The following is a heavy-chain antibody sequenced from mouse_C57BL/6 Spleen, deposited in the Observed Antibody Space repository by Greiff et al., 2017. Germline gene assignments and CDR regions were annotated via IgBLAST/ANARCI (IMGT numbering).Heavy chain of an antibody. V-gene: IGHV1-7*01. CDR1: GYTFTSYW. Sequence: VKLQQSGAELAKPGASVKLSCKASGYTFTSYWLNWVKQRPGQGLEWIGYINPRSGYTKYNQKFKDKATLTADKSSSTAYMQLRSLTYEDSSVYYCARSLITTVVAIDYWGQGTTLTVSS. J-gene: IGHJ2*01. CDR3: ARSLITTVVAIDY. CDR2: INPRSGYT. D-gene: IGHD1-1*01.